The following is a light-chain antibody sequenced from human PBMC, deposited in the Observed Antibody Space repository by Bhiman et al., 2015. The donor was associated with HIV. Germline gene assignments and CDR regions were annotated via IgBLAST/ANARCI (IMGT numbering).Light chain of an antibody. J-gene: IGLJ1*01. CDR2: GRD. CDR3: HSRDSSSNLGV. V-gene: IGLV3-19*01. Sequence: QGDSLRTNFASWYQEKPGQAPRLVLYGRDNRPSGIPDRFSGSTSGDTAALTITGAQAEDEADYYCHSRDSSSNLGVFGPGTKVSVL. CDR1: SLRTNF.